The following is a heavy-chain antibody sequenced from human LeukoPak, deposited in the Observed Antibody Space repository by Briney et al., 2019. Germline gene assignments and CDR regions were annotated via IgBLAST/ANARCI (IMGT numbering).Heavy chain of an antibody. Sequence: GRSLRLSCAASGFTFSSYAMRWVRQAPGKGLEWVAVISYDGSNKYYADSVKGRFTISRDNSKNTLYLQMNSLRAEDTAVYYCARDPGVLRFLEWSDAFDIWGQGTMVTVSS. J-gene: IGHJ3*02. CDR2: ISYDGSNK. V-gene: IGHV3-30-3*01. CDR1: GFTFSSYA. D-gene: IGHD3-3*01. CDR3: ARDPGVLRFLEWSDAFDI.